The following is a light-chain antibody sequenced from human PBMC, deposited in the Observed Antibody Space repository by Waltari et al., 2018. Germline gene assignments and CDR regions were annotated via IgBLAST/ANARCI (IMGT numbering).Light chain of an antibody. CDR1: TSHIGRHY. V-gene: IGLV1-51*01. CDR2: DNN. Sequence: QSVLTQPPSVSPAPGQTVTTSCSGGTSHIGRHYVPCYQQLPGTAPKLLISDNNRRPSGIPERFSGSKSGTSATLGITGLQTGDEADYFCGTWDSSLNAVLFGGGTKLTVL. CDR3: GTWDSSLNAVL. J-gene: IGLJ2*01.